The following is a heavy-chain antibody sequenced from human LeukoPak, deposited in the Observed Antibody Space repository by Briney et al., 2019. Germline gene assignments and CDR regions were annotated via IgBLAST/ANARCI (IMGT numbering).Heavy chain of an antibody. CDR2: SYTSGST. Sequence: SQTLSLTCTVSGGSISSGSYYWSWIRQPAGKGLEWIGRSYTSGSTNYNPSLKSRVTISVDTSKNQFSLKLSSVTAADTAVYYCARESSITMVRGVMGWFDPWGQGTLVTVSS. V-gene: IGHV4-61*02. D-gene: IGHD3-10*01. CDR3: ARESSITMVRGVMGWFDP. J-gene: IGHJ5*02. CDR1: GGSISSGSYY.